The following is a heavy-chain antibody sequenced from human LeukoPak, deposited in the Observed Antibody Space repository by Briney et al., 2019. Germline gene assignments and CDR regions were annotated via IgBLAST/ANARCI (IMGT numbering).Heavy chain of an antibody. CDR3: AKDLTGVNYCLDQ. Sequence: SCKASGYTFTGYYMHWVRQAPGKGLEWVAVISNDGSNKHYADSVKGRFTISRDNSKNTLYLQMNSLRAEDTAVYYCAKDLTGVNYCLDQWGQGTLVTVSS. CDR1: GYTFTGYY. D-gene: IGHD1-7*01. CDR2: ISNDGSNK. V-gene: IGHV3-30*18. J-gene: IGHJ4*02.